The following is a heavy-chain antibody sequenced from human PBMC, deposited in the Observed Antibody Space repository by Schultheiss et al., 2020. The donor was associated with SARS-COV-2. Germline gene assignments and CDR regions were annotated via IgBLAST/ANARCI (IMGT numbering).Heavy chain of an antibody. CDR1: GFTFSSYW. J-gene: IGHJ4*02. CDR3: ARSLGYCSGGSCYSWGLDY. Sequence: GESLKISCAASGFTFSSYWMSWVRQAPGKGLEWVSAISGSGGSTYYADSVKGRFTISRDNSKNTLYLQMNSLRAEDTAVYYCARSLGYCSGGSCYSWGLDYWGQGTLVTVSS. V-gene: IGHV3-23*01. D-gene: IGHD2-15*01. CDR2: ISGSGGST.